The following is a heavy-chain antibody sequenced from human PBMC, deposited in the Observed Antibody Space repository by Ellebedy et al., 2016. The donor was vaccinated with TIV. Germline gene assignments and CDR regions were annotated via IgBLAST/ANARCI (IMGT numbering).Heavy chain of an antibody. D-gene: IGHD1-1*01. CDR1: GFTVSTNY. J-gene: IGHJ4*02. Sequence: PGGSLRLSCAASGFTVSTNYMSWVRQAPGKGLEWVSVLYSDDKTYYADSVKGRFTFSRDNSRNTVSLQMSGLRAEDTAIYYCAQDAQGYAFAWGQGTLVTVSS. CDR2: LYSDDKT. CDR3: AQDAQGYAFA. V-gene: IGHV3-53*01.